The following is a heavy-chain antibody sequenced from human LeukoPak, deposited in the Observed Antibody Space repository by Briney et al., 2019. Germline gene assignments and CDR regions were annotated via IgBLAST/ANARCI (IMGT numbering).Heavy chain of an antibody. J-gene: IGHJ4*02. CDR1: AFTFTSAW. D-gene: IGHD3-16*01. CDR3: TTGIRGGEAF. Sequence: PGGSLRLPCHMSGFTPGSAFTFTSAWMSWLRQAPGKGLEWVGRIKTTVEGGIADYAVPVNGRFTIFRDDSKNTLYLQMNSLQPEDTAVYYCTTGIRGGEAFWGQGTLVTVSS. CDR2: IKTTVEGGIA. V-gene: IGHV3-15*01.